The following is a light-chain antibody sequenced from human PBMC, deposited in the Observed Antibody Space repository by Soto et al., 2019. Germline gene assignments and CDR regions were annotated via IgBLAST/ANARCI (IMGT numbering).Light chain of an antibody. V-gene: IGKV1-39*01. Sequence: DIPMTQSPSSLSASVGDRVTITCRASQSISSYLNWYQQKPGKAPKLLIYAASSLQSGDPSRFSGSGSWTDYTLTISSLQPEDFATYYCQQSYSTPVTFGQGTRLEMK. J-gene: IGKJ5*01. CDR3: QQSYSTPVT. CDR1: QSISSY. CDR2: AAS.